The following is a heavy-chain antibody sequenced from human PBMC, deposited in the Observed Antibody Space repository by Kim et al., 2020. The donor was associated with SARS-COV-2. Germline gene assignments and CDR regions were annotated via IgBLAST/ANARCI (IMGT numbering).Heavy chain of an antibody. CDR3: AREPIQLWPPTDYYYYGMDV. CDR2: ISSSSSYI. J-gene: IGHJ6*02. CDR1: GFTFSSYS. D-gene: IGHD5-18*01. Sequence: GGSLRLSCAASGFTFSSYSMNWVRQAPGKGLEWVSSISSSSSYIYYADSVKGRFTISRDNAKNSLYLQMNSLRAEDTAVYYCAREPIQLWPPTDYYYYGMDVWGQGTTVTVSS. V-gene: IGHV3-21*01.